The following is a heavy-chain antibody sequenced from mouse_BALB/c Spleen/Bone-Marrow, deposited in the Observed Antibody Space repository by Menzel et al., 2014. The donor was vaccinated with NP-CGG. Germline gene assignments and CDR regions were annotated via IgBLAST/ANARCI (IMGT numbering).Heavy chain of an antibody. J-gene: IGHJ4*01. Sequence: EVKLMESGAEFVKPGASVKLSCTASGFNIKDTYMHWVKQRPEQGLEWIGRIDPANGNTKYDPKFQGKATITADTSSNTAYLQLSSLTSEDTAVYYCARWEYYAMDYWGQGTSVTVSS. D-gene: IGHD4-1*01. CDR3: ARWEYYAMDY. V-gene: IGHV14-3*02. CDR2: IDPANGNT. CDR1: GFNIKDTY.